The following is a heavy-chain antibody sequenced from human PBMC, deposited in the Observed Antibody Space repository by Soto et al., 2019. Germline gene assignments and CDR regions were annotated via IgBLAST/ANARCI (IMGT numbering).Heavy chain of an antibody. J-gene: IGHJ4*02. CDR2: IYYSGST. Sequence: SETLSLTCTVSGGSISPYYWTWIRQPPGKGLEWIGYIYYSGSTKYNPSLKSRVTISVDTSKNQFSLKLSSVTAADTAVYYCARLPSSGWPYFDSWGQGTLVTISS. CDR3: ARLPSSGWPYFDS. D-gene: IGHD6-19*01. V-gene: IGHV4-59*08. CDR1: GGSISPYY.